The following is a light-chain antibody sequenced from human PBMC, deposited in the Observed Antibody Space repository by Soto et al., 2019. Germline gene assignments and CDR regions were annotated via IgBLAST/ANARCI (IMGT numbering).Light chain of an antibody. CDR3: SSYTSSFTLV. J-gene: IGLJ2*01. Sequence: QSALTQSASVSGSPGQSITISCTGTSSDVGGYNYVSWYQQHPGKAPKLMIYDVTNRPSGVSYRFSGSKSGNTASLNISGLQAEDEADYYCSSYTSSFTLVFGGGTKLTVL. V-gene: IGLV2-14*01. CDR2: DVT. CDR1: SSDVGGYNY.